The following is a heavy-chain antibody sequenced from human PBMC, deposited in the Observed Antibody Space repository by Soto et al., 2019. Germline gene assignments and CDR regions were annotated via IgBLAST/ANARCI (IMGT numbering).Heavy chain of an antibody. Sequence: ASVKVSCKASGYTFTNYAMHWVRQAPGQRLEWMGWINPNSGGTHYAQKFQGWVTMTRDTSITTAYMELNRLTSDDTAVYYCARDWGHYYGSGSFPSPHPSDIWGQGTLVTVSS. CDR3: ARDWGHYYGSGSFPSPHPSDI. J-gene: IGHJ4*02. D-gene: IGHD3-10*01. CDR1: GYTFTNYA. CDR2: INPNSGGT. V-gene: IGHV1-2*04.